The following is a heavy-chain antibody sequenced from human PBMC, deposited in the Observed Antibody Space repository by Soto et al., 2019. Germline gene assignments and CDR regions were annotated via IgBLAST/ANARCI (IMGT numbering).Heavy chain of an antibody. V-gene: IGHV3-23*01. CDR1: GFTFRNHA. CDR3: AKGENYYDDSGYYPEDYFDY. J-gene: IGHJ4*02. Sequence: PGGSLRLSCAASGFTFRNHAMSWVRQASGKGLEWVSAISGSSGRTYYEDSVKGRFTISRDNSKNTLYLQMNSLRAEDTAVYYCAKGENYYDDSGYYPEDYFDYWGQGTLVTVSS. CDR2: ISGSSGRT. D-gene: IGHD3-22*01.